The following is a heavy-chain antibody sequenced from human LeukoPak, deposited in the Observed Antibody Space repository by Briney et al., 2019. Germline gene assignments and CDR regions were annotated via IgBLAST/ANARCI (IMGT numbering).Heavy chain of an antibody. CDR1: GFTFSSHS. CDR3: ARGYNNYGYVFDI. J-gene: IGHJ3*02. CDR2: ISSSSIYI. Sequence: GSLRLSCAASGFTFSSHSMNWVRQAPGKGLEWVSSISSSSIYIYYADSVKGRFTISRDNAKNSLYLRMNSLRAEDTAVYYCARGYNNYGYVFDIWGQGTVVTVSS. D-gene: IGHD4-11*01. V-gene: IGHV3-21*01.